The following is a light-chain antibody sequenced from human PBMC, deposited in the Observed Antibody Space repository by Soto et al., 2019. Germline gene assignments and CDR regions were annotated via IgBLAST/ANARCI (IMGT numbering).Light chain of an antibody. CDR1: QSVSSN. CDR3: QQYNNWPQWT. Sequence: EIVMTESPATLSVSPGERATLSCRASQSVSSNLAWYQQKPGQAPRLLIYGASTRATGIPARFSGSGSGTEFTLTISILQSEDFAVYYCQQYNNWPQWTFGQGTKVAIK. J-gene: IGKJ1*01. V-gene: IGKV3-15*01. CDR2: GAS.